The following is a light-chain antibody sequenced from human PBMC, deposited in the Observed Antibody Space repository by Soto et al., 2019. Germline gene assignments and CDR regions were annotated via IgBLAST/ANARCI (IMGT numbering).Light chain of an antibody. CDR1: QDFSNF. CDR2: DAS. V-gene: IGKV1-9*01. CDR3: QQLYSSPLT. Sequence: DLQMTQSPSSLSASIGDRVTIACRASQDFSNFIAWYQQKPGRAPKLLMYDASTLPSGVLSRFSGSGSGTECTLTISSLQPEDFSTYYCQQLYSSPLTFGGGTKVEI. J-gene: IGKJ4*01.